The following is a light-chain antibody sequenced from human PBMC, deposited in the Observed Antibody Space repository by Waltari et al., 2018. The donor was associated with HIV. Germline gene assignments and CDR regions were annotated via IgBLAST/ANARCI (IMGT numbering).Light chain of an antibody. CDR1: SSSIGSTS. Sequence: QSVLTQPPSASGPPGQRVTISCSRNSSSIGSTSVSWYQPLPGTAPKLLIYMNNQRPSGVPDRFSGSKSGTSASLAISGLRSEDEADYYCAAWDDSLSGYVFGTGTKVTVL. CDR2: MNN. V-gene: IGLV1-47*01. CDR3: AAWDDSLSGYV. J-gene: IGLJ1*01.